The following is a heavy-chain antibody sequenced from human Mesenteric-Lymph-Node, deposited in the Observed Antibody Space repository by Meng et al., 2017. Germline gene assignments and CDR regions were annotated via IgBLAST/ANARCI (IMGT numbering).Heavy chain of an antibody. Sequence: GESLKISCAASGFTFSTYWMTWVRQAPGKGLEWVANIKPDGSEKYYVDSVKGRFTISRDNAKNSLYLQMNSLRAEDTAVYYCARDLGSSSWYSYFDLWGRGTLVTVSS. V-gene: IGHV3-7*01. CDR1: GFTFSTYW. CDR2: IKPDGSEK. CDR3: ARDLGSSSWYSYFDL. J-gene: IGHJ2*01. D-gene: IGHD6-13*01.